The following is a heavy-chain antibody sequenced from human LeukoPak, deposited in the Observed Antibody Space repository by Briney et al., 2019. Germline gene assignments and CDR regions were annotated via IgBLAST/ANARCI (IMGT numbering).Heavy chain of an antibody. Sequence: GGSLRLSCADSGFTFSSYSMNRVRQAPGKGLEWVSAISGSGGSTYYADSVKGRFTISRDNSKNTLYLQMNSLRAEDTAVYYCAKNGITMLVAPLGYFDYWGQGTLVTVSS. CDR3: AKNGITMLVAPLGYFDY. CDR2: ISGSGGST. V-gene: IGHV3-23*01. J-gene: IGHJ4*01. CDR1: GFTFSSYS. D-gene: IGHD3-22*01.